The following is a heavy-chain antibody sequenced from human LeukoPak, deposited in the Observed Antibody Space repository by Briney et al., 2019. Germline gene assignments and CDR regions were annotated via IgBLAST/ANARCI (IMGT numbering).Heavy chain of an antibody. CDR1: GYTLAELS. Sequence: GASVKVSCKVSGYTLAELSMHWVRQSPGKGLEWMGGVDPEDGEIIYAQNFQGRVTMTEDTSTDTAYINLSSLRSEDTAVYYCAIDVGELLTYWGQGTLVTVSS. CDR3: AIDVGELLTY. J-gene: IGHJ4*02. V-gene: IGHV1-24*01. CDR2: VDPEDGEI. D-gene: IGHD3-16*01.